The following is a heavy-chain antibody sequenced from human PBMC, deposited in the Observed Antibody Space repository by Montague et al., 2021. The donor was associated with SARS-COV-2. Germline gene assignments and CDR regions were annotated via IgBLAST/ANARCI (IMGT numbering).Heavy chain of an antibody. CDR1: GVSISTYY. Sequence: SETLSLTCSVSGVSISTYYWSWIRQPPGKGLEWIGYIYYSRSTNYNPSLKSRVTISMDTSKNQFSLELSSVTAADMAVFYCASPGGYCTGGSCYYVYWGQGTLVTVSS. J-gene: IGHJ4*02. D-gene: IGHD2-15*01. CDR3: ASPGGYCTGGSCYYVY. CDR2: IYYSRST. V-gene: IGHV4-59*01.